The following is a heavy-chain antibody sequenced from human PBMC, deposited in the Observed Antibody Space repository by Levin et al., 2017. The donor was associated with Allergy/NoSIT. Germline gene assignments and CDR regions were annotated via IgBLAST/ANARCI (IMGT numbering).Heavy chain of an antibody. CDR2: IYPSDSDT. CDR1: GYRFTSYW. Sequence: EASVKVSCKGSGYRFTSYWIGWVRQMPGKGLEWMGIIYPSDSDTRYSPSFQGLVTISADKSIGTAYLQWSSLKASDTAIYYCARRGKDSYYYYMDVWGKGTTVTVSS. CDR3: ARRGKDSYYYYMDV. D-gene: IGHD4-23*01. J-gene: IGHJ6*03. V-gene: IGHV5-51*01.